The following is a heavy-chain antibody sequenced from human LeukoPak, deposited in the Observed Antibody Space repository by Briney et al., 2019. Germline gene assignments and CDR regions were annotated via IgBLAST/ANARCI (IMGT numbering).Heavy chain of an antibody. Sequence: SQTLSLTCAISGDSVSSNSAAWNWIRQSPSRVLEWLGRTYYKSKWYNDYAVSVKSRITINSDTSENQFSLHLNSVTPEDTAVYYCARDSGSYSSSYRFDSWGQGTLVTVPS. J-gene: IGHJ4*02. CDR2: TYYKSKWYN. D-gene: IGHD6-6*01. V-gene: IGHV6-1*01. CDR1: GDSVSSNSAA. CDR3: ARDSGSYSSSYRFDS.